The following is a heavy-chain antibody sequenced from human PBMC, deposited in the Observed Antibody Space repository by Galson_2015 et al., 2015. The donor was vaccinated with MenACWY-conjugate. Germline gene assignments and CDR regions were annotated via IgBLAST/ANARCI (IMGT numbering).Heavy chain of an antibody. CDR1: GYSFTSYW. CDR2: IYPGDSDT. D-gene: IGHD5-24*01. J-gene: IGHJ4*02. CDR3: ATKVEMATIIPYYFDY. V-gene: IGHV5-51*01. Sequence: QSGAEVKKPGEFLKISCKGSGYSFTSYWIGWVRQMPGKGLEWMGIIYPGDSDTRYSPSFQGQVTISADKSISTAYLQWSSLKASDTAMYYCATKVEMATIIPYYFDYWGQGTLVTVSS.